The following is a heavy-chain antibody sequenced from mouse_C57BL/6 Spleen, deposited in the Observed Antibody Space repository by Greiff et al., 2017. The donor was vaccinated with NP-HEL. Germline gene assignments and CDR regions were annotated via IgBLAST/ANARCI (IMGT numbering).Heavy chain of an antibody. J-gene: IGHJ2*01. CDR2: IDPSDSYT. D-gene: IGHD1-1*01. Sequence: QVQLQQSGAELVMPGASVKLSCKASGYTFTSYWMHWVKQRPGQGLEWIGEIDPSDSYTNYNQKFKGKSTLTVDKSSSTAYMQLSSLTSEDSAVYYCARSGDRDYYGSSYGYWGQGTTLTVSS. V-gene: IGHV1-69*01. CDR3: ARSGDRDYYGSSYGY. CDR1: GYTFTSYW.